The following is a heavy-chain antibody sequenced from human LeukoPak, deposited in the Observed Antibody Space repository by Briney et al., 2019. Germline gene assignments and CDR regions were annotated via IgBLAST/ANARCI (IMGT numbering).Heavy chain of an antibody. CDR3: ARQKWEQQGRDYYFNGLDV. CDR1: GGSISSSRFN. V-gene: IGHV4-39*07. Sequence: PSETLSLTCTVSGGSISSSRFNWGWIRQTPVKGLEWIGEIYLYGTTNYNPSFTSRVTMSVDRSRNQFSLKLTSVTAADTAVYYCARQKWEQQGRDYYFNGLDVWGPGTTVIVSS. CDR2: IYLYGTT. D-gene: IGHD1/OR15-1a*01. J-gene: IGHJ6*02.